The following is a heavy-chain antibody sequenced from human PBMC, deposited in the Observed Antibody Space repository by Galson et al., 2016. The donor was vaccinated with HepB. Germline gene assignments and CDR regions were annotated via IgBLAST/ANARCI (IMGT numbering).Heavy chain of an antibody. CDR2: TGTGSTYK. CDR1: GFIFSDYS. D-gene: IGHD3-22*01. J-gene: IGHJ6*02. V-gene: IGHV3-21*04. CDR3: ARQPWGYYDRSGYSGGMDV. Sequence: SLRLSCAASGFIFSDYSMSWVRQAPGKGLEWVSSTGTGSTYKYYADSVKGRFTISRDVAQNSLFLQMNSLRVEDTAVYYCARQPWGYYDRSGYSGGMDVWGQGTTVTVSS.